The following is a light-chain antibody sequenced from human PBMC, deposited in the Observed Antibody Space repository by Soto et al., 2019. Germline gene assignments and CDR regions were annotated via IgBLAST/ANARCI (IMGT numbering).Light chain of an antibody. Sequence: EIVLTQSPATLSLSPGERATLSCRASQSVGSFLAWYQHKPGQAPRLLIYDASNRATGIPARFSGSGSGTDFTLTISSLEPEDFAVYYCQNRYTWPPFTFGPGTKVDIK. CDR1: QSVGSF. J-gene: IGKJ3*01. CDR2: DAS. CDR3: QNRYTWPPFT. V-gene: IGKV3-11*01.